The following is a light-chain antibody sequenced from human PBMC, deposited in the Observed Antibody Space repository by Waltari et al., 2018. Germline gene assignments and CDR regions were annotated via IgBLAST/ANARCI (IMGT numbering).Light chain of an antibody. CDR3: AAWDDSLKEV. CDR2: SDN. Sequence: QSVLTQPPSASGTPGQRVSISCSGSSSNIGSNTVHWYQQLPGTAPKLLIYSDNQRPSGVPALFSGSKSGTSASLAISGLQSADEADYYCAAWDDSLKEVFGGGTKLTVL. J-gene: IGLJ3*02. V-gene: IGLV1-44*01. CDR1: SSNIGSNT.